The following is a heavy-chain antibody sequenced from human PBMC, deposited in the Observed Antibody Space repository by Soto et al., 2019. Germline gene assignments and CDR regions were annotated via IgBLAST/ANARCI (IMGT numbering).Heavy chain of an antibody. CDR2: IYYSGST. CDR3: ARDRHHYYGSGSYKYNRFDP. Sequence: PSETLSLTCTVSGGSISSYYWSWIRQPPGKGLEWIGYIYYSGSTNYNPSLKSRVTISVDTSKNQFSLKLSSVTAADTAVYYCARDRHHYYGSGSYKYNRFDPWGQGTLVTVSS. D-gene: IGHD3-10*01. CDR1: GGSISSYY. V-gene: IGHV4-59*01. J-gene: IGHJ5*02.